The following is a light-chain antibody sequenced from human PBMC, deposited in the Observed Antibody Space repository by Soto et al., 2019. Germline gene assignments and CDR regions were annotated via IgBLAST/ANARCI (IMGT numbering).Light chain of an antibody. CDR1: QTISSY. V-gene: IGKV1-39*01. CDR2: AAS. CDR3: QQSYDTVA. Sequence: DIRMTQSPSSLSASVGDRVTITCRASQTISSYLNWYQQKPGKAPQLLIYAASTLQSGVPSRFSGSGSGTDFTLTISSLQREDLATYYCQQSYDTVAFGGGTKVEIK. J-gene: IGKJ4*02.